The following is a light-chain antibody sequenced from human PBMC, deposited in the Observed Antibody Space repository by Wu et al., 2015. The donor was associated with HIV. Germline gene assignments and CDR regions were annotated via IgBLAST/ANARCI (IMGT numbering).Light chain of an antibody. V-gene: IGKV3-20*01. Sequence: EIVLTQSPGTLYLSPGERATLSCRASQTVTSDYLAWYQHKPGQAPRLLIYGASSRATGISDRFSGSGSGTDFTLTVNRLEPEDFAVYFCQQYGRSPSIFGQGTKLEIK. CDR1: QTVTSDY. CDR3: QQYGRSPSI. J-gene: IGKJ2*01. CDR2: GAS.